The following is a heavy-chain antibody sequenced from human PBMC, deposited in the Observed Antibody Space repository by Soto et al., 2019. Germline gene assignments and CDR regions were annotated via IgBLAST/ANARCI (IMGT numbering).Heavy chain of an antibody. CDR2: FNPNSGGT. D-gene: IGHD2-8*01. J-gene: IGHJ3*01. V-gene: IGHV1-2*02. Sequence: QVHLLQSGAEVKKPGTSLKVSCKASGYTFTDFYLHWVRQVPGRGHVWVGWFNPNSGGTNFGRKFQGRVITTSDTARNTAYMELNGLTSADAAVYYCARPTPPRMEADGLDFWGQGTMVTASS. CDR3: ARPTPPRMEADGLDF. CDR1: GYTFTDFY.